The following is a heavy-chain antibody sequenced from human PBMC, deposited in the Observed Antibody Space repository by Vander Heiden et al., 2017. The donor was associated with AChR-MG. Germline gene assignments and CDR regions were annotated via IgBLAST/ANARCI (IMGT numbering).Heavy chain of an antibody. CDR3: ARAPRFIQLWTIDY. Sequence: QVQPVESAGGVVQPGRSLRLACPAFGFYFCSYGMHWVRQAPGKGLEWVAVRRYDGSNKYYADSVKGRFTISRDNSKNTLYLQMNSLRAEDTAVYYCARAPRFIQLWTIDYWGQGTLVTVSS. CDR2: RRYDGSNK. J-gene: IGHJ4*02. V-gene: IGHV3-33*01. D-gene: IGHD5-18*01. CDR1: GFYFCSYG.